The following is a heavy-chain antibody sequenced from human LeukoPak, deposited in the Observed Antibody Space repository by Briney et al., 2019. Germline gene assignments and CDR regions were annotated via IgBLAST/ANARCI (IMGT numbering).Heavy chain of an antibody. D-gene: IGHD2-21*02. CDR3: ARVGDYYFDY. CDR1: GGSFSGYY. J-gene: IGHJ4*02. Sequence: SETLSLTCAVYGGSFSGYYWSWIRQPPGKGLEWIGEINHSGSTNYNPSLKSRVTISVDTSKNQFSLKLSSVTAADTAVYYCARVGDYYFDYWGQGTLVTVSS. V-gene: IGHV4-34*01. CDR2: INHSGST.